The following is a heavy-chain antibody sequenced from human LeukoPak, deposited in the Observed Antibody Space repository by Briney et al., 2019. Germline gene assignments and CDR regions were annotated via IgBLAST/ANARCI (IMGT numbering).Heavy chain of an antibody. J-gene: IGHJ4*02. CDR3: AKDEVGGHFEY. V-gene: IGHV3-7*01. CDR1: GFTFRSFY. CDR2: INEDGREE. Sequence: GGSLGLSCAASGFTFRSFYVSWVRQAPGKGLEWVAKINEDGREEYYVDSVKGRFTISRDNARNSVYLQMNSLRGEDTALYYCAKDEVGGHFEYWGQGILVTVSS. D-gene: IGHD1-26*01.